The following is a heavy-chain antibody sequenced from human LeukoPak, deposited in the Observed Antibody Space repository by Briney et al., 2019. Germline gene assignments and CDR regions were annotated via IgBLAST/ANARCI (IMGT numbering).Heavy chain of an antibody. CDR1: AYSISSGYY. J-gene: IGHJ4*02. Sequence: SETLSLTCTVSAYSISSGYYWGWIRQPPGKGLEWIGYIYYSGSTNYNPSLKSRVTISVDTSKNQFSLNLRSVTAADTAVYYCARGSRDGYNHFDYWGQGTLVTVSS. V-gene: IGHV4-59*01. D-gene: IGHD5-24*01. CDR2: IYYSGST. CDR3: ARGSRDGYNHFDY.